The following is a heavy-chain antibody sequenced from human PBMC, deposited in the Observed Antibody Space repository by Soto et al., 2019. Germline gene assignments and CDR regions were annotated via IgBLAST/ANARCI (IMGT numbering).Heavy chain of an antibody. V-gene: IGHV1-69*13. D-gene: IGHD4-17*01. CDR3: ARALPAVNGDGPDAFDI. Sequence: SVKVSCKASGGTFSSYAISWLRQAPGQGLEWMGGIIPIFGTANYAQKFQGRVTITADESTSTAYMELSSLRSEDTAVYYCARALPAVNGDGPDAFDIWGQGTMVTVSS. CDR2: IIPIFGTA. CDR1: GGTFSSYA. J-gene: IGHJ3*02.